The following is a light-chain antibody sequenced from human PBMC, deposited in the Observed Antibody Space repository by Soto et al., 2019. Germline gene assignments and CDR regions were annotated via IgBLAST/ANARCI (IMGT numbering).Light chain of an antibody. CDR2: KVF. Sequence: DVVMTQSPLSLPVTLVQAASISCRSSQSLLYSNGNTYLSWFHQRPGQSPRRLIYKVFNRDSGVPDRFSGSGSVTDFTLKISRVEAEDVGIYYCMQGTHWPPTFGQGTKVHI. CDR1: QSLLYSNGNTY. CDR3: MQGTHWPPT. J-gene: IGKJ1*01. V-gene: IGKV2-30*01.